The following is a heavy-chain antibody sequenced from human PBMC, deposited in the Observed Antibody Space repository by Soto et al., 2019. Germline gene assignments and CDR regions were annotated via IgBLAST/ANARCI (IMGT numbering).Heavy chain of an antibody. J-gene: IGHJ5*01. D-gene: IGHD3-22*01. V-gene: IGHV4-30-2*01. CDR1: GGSIISADHS. Sequence: QLQLQESGSGLVRPSETLSLTCAVSGGSIISADHSWGWIRQPPGEGLEWLGCIYRDGATFYNPSLRSRVTISLDMSRNPFSLYLNSVTAADTAVYYCARGSNSGGYYAGFDFWGQGTLVTVSS. CDR2: IYRDGAT. CDR3: ARGSNSGGYYAGFDF.